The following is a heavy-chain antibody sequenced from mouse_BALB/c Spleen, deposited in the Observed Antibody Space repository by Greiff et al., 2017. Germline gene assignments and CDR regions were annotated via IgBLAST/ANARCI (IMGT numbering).Heavy chain of an antibody. CDR1: GFSLTSYG. Sequence: VQLQESGPGLVQPSQSLSITCTVSGFSLTSYGVHWVRQSPGKGLEWLGVIWSGGSTDYNAAFISRLSISKDNSKSQVFFKMNSLQADDTAIYYCARNCAYYYGSSYAMDYWGQGTSVTVSS. D-gene: IGHD1-1*01. CDR3: ARNCAYYYGSSYAMDY. V-gene: IGHV2-4-1*01. CDR2: IWSGGST. J-gene: IGHJ4*01.